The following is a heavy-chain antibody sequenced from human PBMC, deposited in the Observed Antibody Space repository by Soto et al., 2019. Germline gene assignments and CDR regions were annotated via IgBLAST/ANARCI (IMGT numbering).Heavy chain of an antibody. Sequence: QVQLVESGGGVVQPGRSLRLSCAASGFTFSSYGMHWVRQAPGKGLEWVAVISYDGSNKYYADSVKGRFTISRDNSKNTLYLQMNSLRAEDTAVYYCAKDAPAAAGNLYWYFDLWGRGTLVTVSS. CDR1: GFTFSSYG. D-gene: IGHD6-13*01. CDR2: ISYDGSNK. V-gene: IGHV3-30*18. J-gene: IGHJ2*01. CDR3: AKDAPAAAGNLYWYFDL.